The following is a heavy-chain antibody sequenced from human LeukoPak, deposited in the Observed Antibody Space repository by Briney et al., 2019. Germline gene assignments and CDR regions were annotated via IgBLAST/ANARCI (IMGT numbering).Heavy chain of an antibody. J-gene: IGHJ4*02. V-gene: IGHV4-59*01. CDR3: ARESVGATYRLFDY. Sequence: PSETLSLTCTVSGGSISGYYWSWIRQPPGKGLEWIGYIYYSGSTNYNPSLKSRVTISVDTSKNQFSLKLNSVTAADTAVYYCARESVGATYRLFDYWGQGTLVTVSS. D-gene: IGHD1-26*01. CDR2: IYYSGST. CDR1: GGSISGYY.